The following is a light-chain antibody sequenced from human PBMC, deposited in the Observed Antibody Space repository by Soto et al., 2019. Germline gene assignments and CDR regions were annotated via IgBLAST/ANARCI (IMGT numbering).Light chain of an antibody. J-gene: IGKJ1*01. CDR1: QSISRY. CDR2: GAS. Sequence: VVLTQSPGTLSLYTGERTTLSCRASQSISRYLAWYQQKPGQGPRLLIYGASSRATGTPDRFSGSGSGTDFTLTINRLEPEDFALYYCQQYGSSPPTFGQGTKVDI. V-gene: IGKV3-20*01. CDR3: QQYGSSPPT.